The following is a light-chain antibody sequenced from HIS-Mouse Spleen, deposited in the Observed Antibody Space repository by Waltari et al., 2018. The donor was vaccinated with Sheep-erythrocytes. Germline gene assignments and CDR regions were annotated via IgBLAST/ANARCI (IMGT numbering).Light chain of an antibody. J-gene: IGKJ4*01. V-gene: IGKV1-13*02. CDR2: DAS. CDR1: QGISSA. Sequence: AIQLTQSPSSLSASVGDRVTITCRASQGISSALAWYQQKPGKAPKLLIYDASSLESGVPSRFXXXGXGTDXTLTISSLQPEDFATXYCQQFNXYXLXFXGGTXVEIK. CDR3: QQFNXYXLX.